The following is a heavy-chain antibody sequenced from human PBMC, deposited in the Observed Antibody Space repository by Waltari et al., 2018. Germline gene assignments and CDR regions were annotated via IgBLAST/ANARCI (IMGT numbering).Heavy chain of an antibody. CDR1: GGSISSHY. V-gene: IGHV4-59*11. CDR3: ARVRSSGCLDY. D-gene: IGHD6-19*01. Sequence: QVQLQESGPGLVKPSETLSLTCTVSGGSISSHYWSWIRQPPGKGLEWIGYIYYSGSTNYNPSLKSRFTISVDTSKNQFSLKLSSVTAADTAVYYCARVRSSGCLDYWGQGTLVTVSS. CDR2: IYYSGST. J-gene: IGHJ4*02.